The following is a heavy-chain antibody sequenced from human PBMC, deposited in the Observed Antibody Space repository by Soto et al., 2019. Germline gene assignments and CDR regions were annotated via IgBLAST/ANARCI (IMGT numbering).Heavy chain of an antibody. CDR2: IYYSGST. V-gene: IGHV4-59*01. J-gene: IGHJ6*02. D-gene: IGHD2-15*01. CDR3: ARSAWGYFSAGSCQLDD. Sequence: PSETLSLTCTVSGGSISSYYWSWIRQPPGKGLEWIGNIYYSGSTNYNPSLKSRVTISVDTSKNQFSLKLSSVTAADTAVYYCARSAWGYFSAGSCQLDDWGQGTTVTVTS. CDR1: GGSISSYY.